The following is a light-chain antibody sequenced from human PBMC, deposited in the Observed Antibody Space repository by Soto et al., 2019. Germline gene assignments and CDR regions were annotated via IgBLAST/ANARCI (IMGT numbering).Light chain of an antibody. CDR2: KAS. CDR1: QRIDSW. J-gene: IGKJ1*01. V-gene: IGKV1-5*03. CDR3: QQDGANSPWT. Sequence: DIQMTQSPSTLSASVGDRVTITCRASQRIDSWLAWYQQKPGKTPKVLISKASILESGVPSRFSGSASGIEFTLTISNLQTEDFANYYCQQDGANSPWTFGQGTKVEIK.